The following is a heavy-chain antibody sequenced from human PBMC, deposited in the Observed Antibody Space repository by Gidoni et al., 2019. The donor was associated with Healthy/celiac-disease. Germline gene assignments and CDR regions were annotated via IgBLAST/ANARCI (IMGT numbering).Heavy chain of an antibody. V-gene: IGHV3-23*01. J-gene: IGHJ2*01. CDR2: ISGSGGST. D-gene: IGHD4-17*01. CDR3: AKVGYGDHGGWYFDL. CDR1: GFTFSSYA. Sequence: EVQLLESGGGLVQPGGSLRLSCAASGFTFSSYAMSWVRQAPGKGLGWVSAISGSGGSTYYADSVKGRFTISRDNSKNTLYLQMNSLRAEDTAVYYCAKVGYGDHGGWYFDLWGRGTLVTVSS.